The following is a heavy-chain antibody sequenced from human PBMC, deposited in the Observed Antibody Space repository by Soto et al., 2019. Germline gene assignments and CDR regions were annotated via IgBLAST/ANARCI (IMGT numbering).Heavy chain of an antibody. CDR1: GDSIRNSGHY. D-gene: IGHD6-19*01. Sequence: QVHLQESGPRLVEPSETLSLTCTVSGDSIRNSGHYWGWVRQPPGKALEWIGSVYYSGTSYRKPSLKSRLTMSVDTSKNQCSLKLTAVTAADTAIYYCARPSTVAPPDAFQVWSQGTLVTVSS. J-gene: IGHJ3*01. CDR3: ARPSTVAPPDAFQV. CDR2: VYYSGTS. V-gene: IGHV4-39*01.